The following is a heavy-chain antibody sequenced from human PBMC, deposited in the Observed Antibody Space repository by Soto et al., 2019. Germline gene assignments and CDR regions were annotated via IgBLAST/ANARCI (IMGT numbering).Heavy chain of an antibody. CDR3: AREGVPAAIRGYYYYYGMDV. J-gene: IGHJ6*02. Sequence: QPGGSLRLSCAASGFTFSSYGMHWVRQAPGKGLEWVAVIWYDGSNKYYADSVKGRFTISRDNSKNTLYLQMNSLRAEDTAVYYCAREGVPAAIRGYYYYYGMDVWGQGTTVTVSS. V-gene: IGHV3-33*01. CDR2: IWYDGSNK. D-gene: IGHD2-2*02. CDR1: GFTFSSYG.